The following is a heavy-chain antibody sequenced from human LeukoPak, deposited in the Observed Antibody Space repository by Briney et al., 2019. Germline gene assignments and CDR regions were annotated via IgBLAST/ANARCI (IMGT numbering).Heavy chain of an antibody. J-gene: IGHJ5*02. CDR1: GGSISSSSYY. D-gene: IGHD4-17*01. CDR3: ARNYGDYLGSWFDP. V-gene: IGHV4-39*07. CDR2: INHSGST. Sequence: PSETLSLTCTVSGGSISSSSYYWGWIRQPPGKGLEWIGEINHSGSTNYNPSLKSRVTISVDTSKNQFSLKLSSVTAADTAVYYCARNYGDYLGSWFDPWGQGTLVTVSS.